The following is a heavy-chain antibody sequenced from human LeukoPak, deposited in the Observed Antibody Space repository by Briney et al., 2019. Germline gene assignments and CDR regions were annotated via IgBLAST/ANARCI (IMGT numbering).Heavy chain of an antibody. CDR2: ISGSGGST. Sequence: GGSLRLSCAASGFTFSSYAMSWVRQAPGKGLEWVSAISGSGGSTYYADSVKGRFTISRDNSKNTLYLQMNSLRAEDTAVYYCAKDYYDFWSGSSGAFDYWGQGTLVTVSS. J-gene: IGHJ4*02. D-gene: IGHD3-3*01. CDR3: AKDYYDFWSGSSGAFDY. V-gene: IGHV3-23*01. CDR1: GFTFSSYA.